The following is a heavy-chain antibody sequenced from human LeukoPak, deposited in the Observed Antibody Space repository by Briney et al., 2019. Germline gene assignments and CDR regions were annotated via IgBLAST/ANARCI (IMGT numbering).Heavy chain of an antibody. CDR2: IDWDDDK. CDR3: ARTWCTYYYDSSGYYFDY. Sequence: SGPTLVNPTQTLTLTCTFSGFSLSTSGMCVSWIRQPPGKALEWLARIDWDDDKYYSTSLKTRLTISKDTSKNQVVLTMTNMDPVGIATYYCARTWCTYYYDSSGYYFDYWGQGTLVTVSS. CDR1: GFSLSTSGMC. V-gene: IGHV2-70*11. J-gene: IGHJ4*02. D-gene: IGHD3-22*01.